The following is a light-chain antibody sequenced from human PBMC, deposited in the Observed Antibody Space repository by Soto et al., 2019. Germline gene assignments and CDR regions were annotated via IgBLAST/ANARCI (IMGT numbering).Light chain of an antibody. CDR2: AAS. Sequence: DIQMNQSPFSLSASVGDRVTITCRASQSISIYLNWYQQKPGRAPSLLIYAASGLQTGVPSRFSGSGSETGFTFTISSLQPEDFATYYCQQYESLPLTFGQGTRLEIK. CDR3: QQYESLPLT. J-gene: IGKJ5*01. V-gene: IGKV1-33*01. CDR1: QSISIY.